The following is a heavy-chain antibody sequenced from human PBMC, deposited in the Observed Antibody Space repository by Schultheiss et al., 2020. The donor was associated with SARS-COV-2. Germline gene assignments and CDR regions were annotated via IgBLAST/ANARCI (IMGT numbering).Heavy chain of an antibody. CDR3: AREREYYDSSGLLDY. CDR1: GFTFSSYG. D-gene: IGHD3-22*01. CDR2: IWYDGSNK. Sequence: GGSLRLSCAASGFTFSSYGMHWVRQAPGKGLEWVAVIWYDGSNKYYADSVKGRFTISRDKSKNTLYLQMNSLRAEDTAVYYCAREREYYDSSGLLDYWGQGTLVTVSS. J-gene: IGHJ4*02. V-gene: IGHV3-33*01.